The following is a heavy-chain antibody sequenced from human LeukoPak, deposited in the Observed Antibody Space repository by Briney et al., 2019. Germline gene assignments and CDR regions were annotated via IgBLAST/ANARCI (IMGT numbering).Heavy chain of an antibody. J-gene: IGHJ3*01. V-gene: IGHV1-2*02. Sequence: ASVKVSCKASGYTFTGYYMHWVRQAPGQGLEWMGWINPNSGDTSSAQKFHDRVTLTRVASINTAYMELNRLTSDDTAVYYCARGPPMGITFPFDVWGQGTMVIVSS. CDR2: INPNSGDT. CDR3: ARGPPMGITFPFDV. CDR1: GYTFTGYY. D-gene: IGHD7-27*01.